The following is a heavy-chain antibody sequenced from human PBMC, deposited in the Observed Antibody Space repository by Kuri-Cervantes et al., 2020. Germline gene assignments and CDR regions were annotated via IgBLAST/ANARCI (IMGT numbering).Heavy chain of an antibody. J-gene: IGHJ4*02. CDR2: IYPGDSDT. Sequence: KVSCKGSGYSFTSYWIGWVRQMPGKGLEWMGIIYPGDSDTRYSPSFQGQVTISADKSIRTAYPQWSSLKASDTAMYYCAGKRRGGSLEPFDYWGQGTLVTVSS. D-gene: IGHD2-15*01. V-gene: IGHV5-51*01. CDR1: GYSFTSYW. CDR3: AGKRRGGSLEPFDY.